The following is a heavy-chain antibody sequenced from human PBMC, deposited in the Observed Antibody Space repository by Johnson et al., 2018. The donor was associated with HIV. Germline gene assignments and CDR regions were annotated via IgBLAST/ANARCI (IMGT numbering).Heavy chain of an antibody. CDR1: GFTFNDHW. J-gene: IGHJ3*01. V-gene: IGHV3-74*01. Sequence: VQLVESGGGLVQPGGSLRLSCGASGFTFNDHWMQWVRQAPGKGLVWVSRINGDGSRTSYADSVKGRFTISSDNSNNVLYLQMNSLRAEDTAVYYCAKEQWSSSWTNDAFDFWGQGTMVTVSS. CDR3: AKEQWSSSWTNDAFDF. CDR2: INGDGSRT. D-gene: IGHD6-13*01.